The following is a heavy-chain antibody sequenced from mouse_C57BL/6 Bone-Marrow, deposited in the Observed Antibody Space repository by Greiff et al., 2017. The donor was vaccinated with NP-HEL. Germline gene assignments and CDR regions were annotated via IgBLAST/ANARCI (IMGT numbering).Heavy chain of an antibody. CDR3: ARSKAYYDYDGYAMDY. CDR2: IWSGGST. D-gene: IGHD2-4*01. CDR1: GFSLTSYG. V-gene: IGHV2-2*01. Sequence: VHLVESGPGLVQPSQSLSITCTVSGFSLTSYGVHWVRQSPGKGLEWLGVIWSGGSTDYNAAFISRLSISKDSSKSQVFFKRNSLQADDTAIYYCARSKAYYDYDGYAMDYWGQGTSVTVSS. J-gene: IGHJ4*01.